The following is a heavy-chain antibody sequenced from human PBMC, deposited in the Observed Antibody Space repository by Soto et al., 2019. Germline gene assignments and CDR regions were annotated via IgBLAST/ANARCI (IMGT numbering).Heavy chain of an antibody. CDR2: ISYDGSNK. CDR3: ARDAAPYYDFWSGYPFDY. Sequence: GGSLRLSCAASGFTFSSYAMHWVRQAPGKGLEWVAVISYDGSNKYYADSVKGRFTISRDNSKNTLYLQMNSLRAEDTAVYYCARDAAPYYDFWSGYPFDYWGQGTLVTVSS. V-gene: IGHV3-30-3*01. D-gene: IGHD3-3*01. J-gene: IGHJ4*02. CDR1: GFTFSSYA.